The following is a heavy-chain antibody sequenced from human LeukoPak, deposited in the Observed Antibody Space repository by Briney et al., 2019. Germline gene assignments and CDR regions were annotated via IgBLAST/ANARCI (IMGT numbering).Heavy chain of an antibody. CDR3: ARRSVYCSGGSCYPTLAFDI. CDR1: GGSITQTNY. D-gene: IGHD2-15*01. V-gene: IGHV4-4*02. CDR2: VNLQGGT. J-gene: IGHJ3*02. Sequence: SETLSLTCDVSGGSITQTNYWTWVRQPPGKGLEWIGEVNLQGGTNYNPSLLRRVAISVDTSANHVSLQMTSVTAADTAVYYCARRSVYCSGGSCYPTLAFDIWGQGTMVTVSS.